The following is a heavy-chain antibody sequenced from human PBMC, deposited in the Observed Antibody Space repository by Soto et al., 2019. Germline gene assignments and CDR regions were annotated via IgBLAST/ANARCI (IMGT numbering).Heavy chain of an antibody. CDR1: GFTFTRSA. Sequence: MQLVQSGPEVKKPGTSVKVSCEASGFTFTRSAVQWVRQARGQRLEWIGWVVVNSGNTNYAQKFQDRVTITRDMSTSTSYMELTILGSEDTAVYYCATESPVLPFTAGAYYYYNGMDVWGQGTTVTVSS. CDR3: ATESPVLPFTAGAYYYYNGMDV. V-gene: IGHV1-58*01. J-gene: IGHJ6*02. D-gene: IGHD2-2*01. CDR2: VVVNSGNT.